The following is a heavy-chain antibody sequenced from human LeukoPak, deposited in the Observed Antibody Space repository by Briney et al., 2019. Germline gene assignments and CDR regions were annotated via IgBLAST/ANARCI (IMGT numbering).Heavy chain of an antibody. Sequence: SETLSLTCTLSSGSLSSSYWSWIRQPAGKGLEWIGRVYTSGSTNYNPSLKSRVAMSVDTSKNQFSLKLSSVTAADTAVYYCVQFGRGYSYGPTNWFDPWGQGTRVTVSS. V-gene: IGHV4-4*07. CDR1: SGSLSSSY. CDR2: VYTSGST. J-gene: IGHJ5*02. CDR3: VQFGRGYSYGPTNWFDP. D-gene: IGHD5-18*01.